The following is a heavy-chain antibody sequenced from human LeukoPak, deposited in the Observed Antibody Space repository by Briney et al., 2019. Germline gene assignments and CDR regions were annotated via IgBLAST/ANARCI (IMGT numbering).Heavy chain of an antibody. J-gene: IGHJ6*03. CDR2: FDPKSGGT. D-gene: IGHD2-21*02. CDR1: GYTFTDYY. Sequence: GASVKVSCKASGYTFTDYYMHWVRQAPGQGLEWMGRFDPKSGGTTYAQKFQGRVTMTRDTSLSTAYLELSSLTSDDTAVYYCARDVRGGDSRPLNSYYYYYMDVWGKGTTVTVPS. V-gene: IGHV1-2*06. CDR3: ARDVRGGDSRPLNSYYYYYMDV.